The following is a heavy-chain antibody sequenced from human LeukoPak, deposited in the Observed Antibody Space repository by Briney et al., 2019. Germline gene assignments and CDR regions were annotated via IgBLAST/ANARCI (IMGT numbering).Heavy chain of an antibody. Sequence: SQTLSLTCTVSGGSISSGGYYWSWIRQPPGKGLEWIGYIYHSGSTYYNPSLKSRVTISVDRSKNQFSLKLSSVTAADTAVYYCARDPPMYSSSSYYMDVWGKGPRSPSP. CDR3: ARDPPMYSSSSYYMDV. CDR1: GGSISSGGYY. D-gene: IGHD6-6*01. J-gene: IGHJ6*03. V-gene: IGHV4-30-2*01. CDR2: IYHSGST.